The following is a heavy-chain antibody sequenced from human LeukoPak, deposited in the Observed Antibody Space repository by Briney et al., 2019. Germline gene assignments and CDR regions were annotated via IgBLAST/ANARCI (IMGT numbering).Heavy chain of an antibody. D-gene: IGHD4-23*01. V-gene: IGHV3-30-3*01. CDR3: ARDSGGTLDD. Sequence: GRSLRLSCAASGFSFSSYSMHWVRQAPGKGLDWVAIISRDESTKFYADSVKDRFTISRDNSKNTLFLQMNSLRAGDTAVYYCARDSGGTLDDWGQGTLVTVSS. J-gene: IGHJ4*02. CDR1: GFSFSSYS. CDR2: ISRDESTK.